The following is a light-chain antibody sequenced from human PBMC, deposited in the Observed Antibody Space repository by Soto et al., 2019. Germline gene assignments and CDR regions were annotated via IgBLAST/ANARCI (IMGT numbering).Light chain of an antibody. CDR1: SCDVGRYDY. CDR2: DDT. V-gene: IGLV2-14*03. CDR3: ASYTNLTTRV. Sequence: QSALTQPASASGSPGQWITISCTGTSCDVGRYDYVCCYQHPPGKPPQLMIYDDTNRPSVASLRSSASRSGNTASLTISGLHADDEAHYYGASYTNLTTRVFGGGTKLTVL. J-gene: IGLJ2*01.